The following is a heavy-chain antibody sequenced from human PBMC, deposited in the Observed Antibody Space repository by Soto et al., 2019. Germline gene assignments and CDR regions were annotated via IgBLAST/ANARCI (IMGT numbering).Heavy chain of an antibody. J-gene: IGHJ4*02. CDR2: ISSSSSTI. V-gene: IGHV3-48*02. D-gene: IGHD4-17*01. Sequence: EVQLVESGGGLVQPGGSLRLSCAASGFTFSSYSMNWVRQAPGKGLEWGSYISSSSSTIYYADSVKGRFTISRDNAKNSLYLQMNSLRDEDTAVYYCARRADYGDYGLSFDYWGQGTLVTVSS. CDR3: ARRADYGDYGLSFDY. CDR1: GFTFSSYS.